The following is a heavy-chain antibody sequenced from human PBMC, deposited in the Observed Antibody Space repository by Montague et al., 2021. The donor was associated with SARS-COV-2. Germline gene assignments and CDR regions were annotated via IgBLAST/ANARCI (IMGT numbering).Heavy chain of an antibody. CDR3: ARAPYYGPGKPYQFDY. V-gene: IGHV4-4*02. Sequence: SETLSLTCAVSGGSISSRNWWSWVRQPPGKGLEWIGCSYHSGTTHYHPSLKSRVTISLDTSNNHFSLKVTSVTAADTAVYYCARAPYYGPGKPYQFDYWGRGTLVTVSS. J-gene: IGHJ4*02. CDR1: GGSISSRNW. CDR2: SYHSGTT. D-gene: IGHD3-10*01.